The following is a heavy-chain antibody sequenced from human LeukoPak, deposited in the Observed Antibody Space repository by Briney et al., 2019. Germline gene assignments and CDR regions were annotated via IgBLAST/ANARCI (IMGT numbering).Heavy chain of an antibody. Sequence: GGSLRLSCAASGFTFSSYAMSWVRQAPGKGLEWVSAISGSGGSTYYADSVKGRFTISRDNSKNTLYLQMNSLRAEDTAVYYCAKERYYYDSSGYYPPTFWGQGTLVTVSS. CDR2: ISGSGGST. CDR3: AKERYYYDSSGYYPPTF. V-gene: IGHV3-23*01. CDR1: GFTFSSYA. J-gene: IGHJ4*02. D-gene: IGHD3-22*01.